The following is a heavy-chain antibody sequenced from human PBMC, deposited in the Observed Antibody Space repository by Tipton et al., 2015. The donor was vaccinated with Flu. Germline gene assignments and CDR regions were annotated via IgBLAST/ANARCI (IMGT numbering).Heavy chain of an antibody. V-gene: IGHV4-39*06. D-gene: IGHD6-19*01. J-gene: IGHJ4*02. CDR1: GGSISSSSYY. CDR2: IYYSGST. Sequence: TLSLTCTVSGGSISSSSYYWGWIRQPPGKGLEWIGSIYYSGSTYYNPSLNSRVAISVDTSKNQFALKLSSVTAADTAVYYCARDRGSSGWSDYWGQGTLVTVSS. CDR3: ARDRGSSGWSDY.